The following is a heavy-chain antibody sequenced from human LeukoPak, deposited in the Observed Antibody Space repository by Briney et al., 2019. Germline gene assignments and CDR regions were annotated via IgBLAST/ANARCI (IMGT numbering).Heavy chain of an antibody. D-gene: IGHD6-13*01. V-gene: IGHV4-38-2*01. J-gene: IGHJ6*03. Sequence: SETLSLTCAVYGGSFSGYYWGWIRQPPGKGLEWIGTISHSGSTYYNPSLKSRVIISVDTSKNQFSLKLTSVTAADTAVYYCARVGYSISWYDYYYMDVWGKGTTVTVSS. CDR2: ISHSGST. CDR1: GGSFSGYY. CDR3: ARVGYSISWYDYYYMDV.